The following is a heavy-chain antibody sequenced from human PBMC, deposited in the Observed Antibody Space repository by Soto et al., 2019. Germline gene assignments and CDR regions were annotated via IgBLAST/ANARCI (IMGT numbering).Heavy chain of an antibody. CDR3: AKDKVGQQLAHDAFDI. V-gene: IGHV3-23*01. CDR1: GFTFSSYA. CDR2: ISGSGGST. Sequence: SGGSLRLSCAASGFTFSSYAMSWVRQAPGKGLEWVSAISGSGGSTYYADSVKGRFTISRDNSKNTLYLQMNSLRAEDTAVYYCAKDKVGQQLAHDAFDIWGQGTMVTVSS. D-gene: IGHD6-13*01. J-gene: IGHJ3*02.